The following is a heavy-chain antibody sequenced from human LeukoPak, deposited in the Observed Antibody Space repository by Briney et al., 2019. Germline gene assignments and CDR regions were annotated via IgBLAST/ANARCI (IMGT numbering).Heavy chain of an antibody. J-gene: IGHJ5*02. Sequence: ASVKVSCKASGYTSNAYFIHWVRQAPGQGPEWMGYINPNVGATKYAEKFQGRVAMTRDTSINTAYMELSSVTSDDTALYFCARGGLSGGTSYYTWGQGTLVTVSS. CDR2: INPNVGAT. CDR1: GYTSNAYF. CDR3: ARGGLSGGTSYYT. D-gene: IGHD2-2*02. V-gene: IGHV1-2*02.